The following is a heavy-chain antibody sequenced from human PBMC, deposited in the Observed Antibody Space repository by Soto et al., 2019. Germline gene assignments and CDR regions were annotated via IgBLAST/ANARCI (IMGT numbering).Heavy chain of an antibody. Sequence: PSQTLSLTFVISADSGSSHSTAWNGNRQSPSRGLEWLGRTYYRSRWYNDYAVSVKSRITVNPDTSKNQFSLHLNSVTPEDTAVYYCAGTTSPQWYYMDVWGQGTLVTVSS. CDR3: AGTTSPQWYYMDV. CDR1: ADSGSSHSTA. J-gene: IGHJ4*02. V-gene: IGHV6-1*01. D-gene: IGHD1-7*01. CDR2: TYYRSRWYN.